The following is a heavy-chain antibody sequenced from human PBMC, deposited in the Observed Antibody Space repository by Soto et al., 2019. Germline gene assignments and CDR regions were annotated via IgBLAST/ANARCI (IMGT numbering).Heavy chain of an antibody. CDR1: GFTFRSYS. V-gene: IGHV3-21*01. D-gene: IGHD3-16*01. CDR3: ARGRRGELRAFDI. Sequence: EVQLVESGGGLVKPGGSLRLSCAASGFTFRSYSMKWVRQAPVKGLEWVSSISSSSSYIYYADSVKGRFTISRDNAKNSLYLQMNSLRAEDTAVYYCARGRRGELRAFDIWGQGTMVTVSS. J-gene: IGHJ3*02. CDR2: ISSSSSYI.